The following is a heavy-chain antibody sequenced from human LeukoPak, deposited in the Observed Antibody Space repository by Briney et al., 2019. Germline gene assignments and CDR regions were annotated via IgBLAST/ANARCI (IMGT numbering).Heavy chain of an antibody. Sequence: GASVKVSCKTSGYTFTTYGVIWVRQAPGQGLEWMGWITPYNGNTDYAQKLQGRVTMTTDTSTSTAYLELTSLRSDDTAEYYCARYGYCAGGSCRLDYWDQGTLVTVSS. D-gene: IGHD2-15*01. V-gene: IGHV1-18*01. CDR2: ITPYNGNT. J-gene: IGHJ4*02. CDR3: ARYGYCAGGSCRLDY. CDR1: GYTFTTYG.